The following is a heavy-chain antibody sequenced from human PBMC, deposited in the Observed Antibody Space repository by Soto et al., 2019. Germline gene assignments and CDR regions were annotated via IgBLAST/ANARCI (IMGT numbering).Heavy chain of an antibody. CDR3: VKAYVRGVIIGPLFDY. Sequence: GGSLRLSCSASGFTFSSYAMHWVRQAPGKGLEYVSAISSNGGSTYYADSVKGRFTISRDNSKNTLYLQMSSLRAEDTAVYYCVKAYVRGVIIGPLFDYWGQGTLVTVSS. CDR1: GFTFSSYA. CDR2: ISSNGGST. J-gene: IGHJ4*02. V-gene: IGHV3-64D*08. D-gene: IGHD3-10*01.